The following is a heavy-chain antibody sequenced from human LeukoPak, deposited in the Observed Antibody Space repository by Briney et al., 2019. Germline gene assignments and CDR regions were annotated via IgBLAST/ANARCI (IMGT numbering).Heavy chain of an antibody. V-gene: IGHV4-59*12. CDR3: ARGKKQWLIYYYYYMDV. J-gene: IGHJ6*03. CDR1: GGSISSYY. D-gene: IGHD6-19*01. Sequence: SETLSLTCTVSGGSISSYYWSWIRQPPGKGLEWIGYIYYSGSTNYNPSLKSRVTISVDTSKNQFSLKLSSVTAADTAVYYCARGKKQWLIYYYYYMDVWGKGTTVTISS. CDR2: IYYSGST.